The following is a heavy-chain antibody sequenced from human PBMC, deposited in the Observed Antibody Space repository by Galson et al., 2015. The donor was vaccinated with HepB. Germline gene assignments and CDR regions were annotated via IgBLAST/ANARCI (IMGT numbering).Heavy chain of an antibody. V-gene: IGHV1-18*01. CDR2: ISAYNGNT. CDR1: GYTFTSYG. J-gene: IGHJ4*02. Sequence: SVKVSCKASGYTFTSYGISWVRQAPGQGLEWMGWISAYNGNTNYAQKLQGRVTMTTDTSTSTAYMELRSLRSDDTAVYYCARDRGPPFGDTAMVFGYWGQGTLVTVSS. D-gene: IGHD5-18*01. CDR3: ARDRGPPFGDTAMVFGY.